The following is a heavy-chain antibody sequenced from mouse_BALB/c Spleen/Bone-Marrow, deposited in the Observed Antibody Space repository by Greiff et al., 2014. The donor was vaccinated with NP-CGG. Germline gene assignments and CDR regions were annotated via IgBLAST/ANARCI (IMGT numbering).Heavy chain of an antibody. V-gene: IGHV1-7*01. J-gene: IGHJ2*01. CDR3: ARSKYGNYVGFDY. D-gene: IGHD2-10*02. CDR2: INPITGYI. CDR1: GYTFTSYW. Sequence: QVQLKDSGAELAKPGASVQLSCKASGYTFTSYWMHWVKQRPGQGLEWIGYINPITGYIEYNQKFKDKATLTADRSSSTAYMQLSSLTSEDSAVYYCARSKYGNYVGFDYWGQGTTLTVSS.